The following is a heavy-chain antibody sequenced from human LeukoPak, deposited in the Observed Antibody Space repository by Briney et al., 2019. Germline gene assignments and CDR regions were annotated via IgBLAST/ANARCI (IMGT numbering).Heavy chain of an antibody. CDR2: IYYSGST. J-gene: IGHJ4*02. D-gene: IGHD1-26*01. CDR3: ARQPLNSGSYFDY. Sequence: SETLSLTCTVSGGSISSSSYYWGWIRQPPRKGLEWIGSIYYSGSTYYNPSLKSRVTISVDTSKNQFSLKLSSVTAADTAVYYCARQPLNSGSYFDYWGQGTLVTVSS. CDR1: GGSISSSSYY. V-gene: IGHV4-39*01.